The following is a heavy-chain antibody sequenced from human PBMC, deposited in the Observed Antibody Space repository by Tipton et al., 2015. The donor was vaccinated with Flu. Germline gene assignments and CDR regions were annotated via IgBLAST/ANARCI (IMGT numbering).Heavy chain of an antibody. CDR3: ARRDYSNYVSEPKNWFDP. CDR1: RGSISDYF. V-gene: IGHV4-59*08. CDR2: INDNGDT. D-gene: IGHD4-11*01. J-gene: IGHJ5*02. Sequence: TLSLTCNVSRGSISDYFWSWIRQTPEKGLEWIGFINDNGDTSYHPSLKGRVTISVDTSKNQFSLRLTSVTAADTAIYYCARRDYSNYVSEPKNWFDPWGQGTLVTVSS.